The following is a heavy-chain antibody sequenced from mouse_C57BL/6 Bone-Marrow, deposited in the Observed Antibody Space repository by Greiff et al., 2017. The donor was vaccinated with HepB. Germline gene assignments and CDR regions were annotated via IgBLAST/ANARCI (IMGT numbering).Heavy chain of an antibody. D-gene: IGHD1-1*01. V-gene: IGHV5-16*01. J-gene: IGHJ4*01. Sequence: EVHLVESEGGLVQPGSSMKLSCTASGFTFSDYYMAWVRQVPEKGLEWVANINYDGSSTYYLDSLKSRFIISRDNAKNILYLQMSSLKSEDTATYYCARALYYYGSSPLYAMDYWGKGTSVTVSS. CDR2: INYDGSST. CDR1: GFTFSDYY. CDR3: ARALYYYGSSPLYAMDY.